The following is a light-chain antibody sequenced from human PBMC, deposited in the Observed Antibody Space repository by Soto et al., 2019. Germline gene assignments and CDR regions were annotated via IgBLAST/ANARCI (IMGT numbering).Light chain of an antibody. Sequence: DIVMTQSPDSLAVSLGERATINCKSSLSVLYSSNNKNSLAWFQQKPGQPTKLLIYWASTRQSGVPDRFSGRGSGTDFTLTISSLQAEDVEVYYCQQYYTTPPTFGQGTRVDIK. CDR2: WAS. V-gene: IGKV4-1*01. CDR3: QQYYTTPPT. J-gene: IGKJ1*01. CDR1: LSVLYSSNNKNS.